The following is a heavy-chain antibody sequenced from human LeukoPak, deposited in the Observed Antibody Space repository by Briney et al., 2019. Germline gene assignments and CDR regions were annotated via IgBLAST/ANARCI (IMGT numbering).Heavy chain of an antibody. D-gene: IGHD5-24*01. J-gene: IGHJ4*02. CDR2: IYYSGST. V-gene: IGHV4-39*07. CDR1: GGSISSSSYY. Sequence: SETLSLTCTVSGGSISSSSYYWGWIRQPPGKGLEWIGSIYYSGSTYYNPSLKSRVTISVDTSKNQFSLKLSPVTAADTAVYYCASVRVRRWLQLEEFDYWGQGTLVTVSS. CDR3: ASVRVRRWLQLEEFDY.